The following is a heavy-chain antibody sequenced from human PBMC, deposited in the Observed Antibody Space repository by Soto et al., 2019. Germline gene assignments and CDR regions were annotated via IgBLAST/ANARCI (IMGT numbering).Heavy chain of an antibody. D-gene: IGHD3-16*02. CDR3: ARTHFYDYVWGSYPIWFDP. J-gene: IGHJ5*02. Sequence: SETLSLTCAVSGGSISSGDYYWSWIRQPPGKGLEWIGYIYYSGSTYYNPSLKSRVTISVDTSKNQFSLKLSSVTAADTAVYYCARTHFYDYVWGSYPIWFDPWGQGTLVTVSS. CDR1: GGSISSGDYY. V-gene: IGHV4-30-4*01. CDR2: IYYSGST.